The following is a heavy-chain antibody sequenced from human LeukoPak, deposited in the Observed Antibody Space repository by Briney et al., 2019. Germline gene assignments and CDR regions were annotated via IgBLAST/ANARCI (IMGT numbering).Heavy chain of an antibody. Sequence: SQTLSLTCTVSGGSISSGDYYWSWLRQPPGKGLEWIGYIYYSGSTYYNPSLKSRVTISVDTSKNQFSLKLSSVTAADTAVYYCARPYAGIGDAFDIWGQGTMVTVSS. V-gene: IGHV4-30-4*08. D-gene: IGHD2-8*01. J-gene: IGHJ3*02. CDR2: IYYSGST. CDR3: ARPYAGIGDAFDI. CDR1: GGSISSGDYY.